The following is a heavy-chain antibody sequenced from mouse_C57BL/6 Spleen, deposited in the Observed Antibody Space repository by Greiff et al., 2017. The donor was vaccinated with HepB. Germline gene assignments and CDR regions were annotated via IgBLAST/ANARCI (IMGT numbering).Heavy chain of an antibody. CDR2: ISYDGSN. V-gene: IGHV3-6*01. Sequence: DVQLQESGPGLVKPSQSLSLTCSVTGYSITSGYYWNWIRQFPGNKLEWMGYISYDGSNNYNPSLKNRISITRDTSKNQFFLKLNSVTTEDTATYYCARDGVYDYDEYFDYWGQGTTLTVSS. CDR3: ARDGVYDYDEYFDY. D-gene: IGHD2-4*01. J-gene: IGHJ2*01. CDR1: GYSITSGYY.